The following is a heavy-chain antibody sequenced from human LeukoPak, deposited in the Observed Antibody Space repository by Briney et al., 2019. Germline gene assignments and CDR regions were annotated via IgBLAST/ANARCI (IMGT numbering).Heavy chain of an antibody. Sequence: PSETLSLTCTVSGGSISSGSYYWSWIRQPAGKGLEWIGRIYTSGSTNYNPSLKSRVTISVDTSKNQFSLKLSSVTAADTAVYYCARDRGSGWYKTNFFDTWGQGTRVTVSS. J-gene: IGHJ4*02. D-gene: IGHD6-19*01. CDR2: IYTSGST. CDR3: ARDRGSGWYKTNFFDT. CDR1: GGSISSGSYY. V-gene: IGHV4-61*02.